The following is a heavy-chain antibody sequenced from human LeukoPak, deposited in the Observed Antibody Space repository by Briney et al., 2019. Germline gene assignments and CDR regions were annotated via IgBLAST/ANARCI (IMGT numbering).Heavy chain of an antibody. CDR2: INAGNGNT. CDR1: GYSFTSYA. J-gene: IGHJ4*02. V-gene: IGHV1-3*01. CDR3: ARGGAGGHNDY. D-gene: IGHD3-16*01. Sequence: ASVKVSCKASGYSFTSYAMHWVRQAPGQRLEWMGWINAGNGNTKYSQKFQGRVTITRDTSASTAYMELSSLRSEDTAVYYCARGGAGGHNDYWGQGTLVTVSS.